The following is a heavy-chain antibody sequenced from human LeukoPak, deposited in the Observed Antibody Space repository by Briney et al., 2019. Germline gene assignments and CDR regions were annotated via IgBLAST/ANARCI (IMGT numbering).Heavy chain of an antibody. CDR2: IYYGGST. V-gene: IGHV4-39*07. Sequence: SETLSLTCTVSGGSISSTNYYWGWIRQPPGKGLEWVGSIYYGGSTYYNPSLKSRLTISLDTSKNQFSLRLRSVTAADTAFYYCARRYNWNDRWDWGQGTLVAVSP. D-gene: IGHD1-1*01. CDR1: GGSISSTNYY. CDR3: ARRYNWNDRWD. J-gene: IGHJ4*02.